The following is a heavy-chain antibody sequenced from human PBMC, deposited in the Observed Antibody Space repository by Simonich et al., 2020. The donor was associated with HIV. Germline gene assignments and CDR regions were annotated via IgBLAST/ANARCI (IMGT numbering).Heavy chain of an antibody. V-gene: IGHV4-34*01. J-gene: IGHJ3*02. CDR2: INHSGST. Sequence: QVQLQQWGAGLLKPSETLSLTCAVYGGSFSGYYWSWIRQPPGKGLEWIGEINHSGSTNYNPSLKSRVTISVDTSKNHFSLKRSSVTAADTAVYYGASLDPMYYYDSSGYFDDAFDIWGQGTMVTVSS. D-gene: IGHD3-22*01. CDR3: ASLDPMYYYDSSGYFDDAFDI. CDR1: GGSFSGYY.